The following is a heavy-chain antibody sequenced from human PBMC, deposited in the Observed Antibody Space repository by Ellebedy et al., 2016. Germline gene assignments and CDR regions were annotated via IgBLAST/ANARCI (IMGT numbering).Heavy chain of an antibody. CDR1: GFSLSSYW. D-gene: IGHD3-22*01. CDR3: VSQIALGY. Sequence: GGSLRLSXAASGFSLSSYWMHWVRQAPGKGLVWVSHISSDGSHRNYADSVKCRFTISRDNAKNTLYLQMNSLRAEDTAVYYCVSQIALGYWGQGTLVTVSS. J-gene: IGHJ4*02. V-gene: IGHV3-74*01. CDR2: ISSDGSHR.